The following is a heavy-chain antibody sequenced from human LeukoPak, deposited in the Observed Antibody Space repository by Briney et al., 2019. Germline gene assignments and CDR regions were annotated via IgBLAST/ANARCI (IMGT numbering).Heavy chain of an antibody. D-gene: IGHD2-2*01. CDR2: INPSGGGT. CDR1: GYTFTSYY. Sequence: ASVKVSCKASGYTFTSYYMHWVRQAPGQGLEWMGIINPSGGGTSYAQKFQGRVTMTRDTSTSTVYMELSSLRSEDTAVYYCAREGLVAADAFDIWGQGTMVTVSS. J-gene: IGHJ3*02. CDR3: AREGLVAADAFDI. V-gene: IGHV1-46*01.